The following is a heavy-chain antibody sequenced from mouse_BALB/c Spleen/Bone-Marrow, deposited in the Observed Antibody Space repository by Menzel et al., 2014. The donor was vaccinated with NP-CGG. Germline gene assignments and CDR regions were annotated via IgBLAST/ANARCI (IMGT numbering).Heavy chain of an antibody. CDR1: GYAFTNYL. CDR2: INPGSGGT. J-gene: IGHJ4*01. D-gene: IGHD3-3*01. V-gene: IGHV1-54*03. CDR3: ERRDDAMDY. Sequence: QVQLQQSGAELVRPGTSVKVSCKASGYAFTNYLIEWVKQRPGQGLEWIGVINPGSGGTNYNEKFKGKATLTADKSSSTAYMQLSSLTSDDSAVYFCERRDDAMDYWGQGTSVTVSS.